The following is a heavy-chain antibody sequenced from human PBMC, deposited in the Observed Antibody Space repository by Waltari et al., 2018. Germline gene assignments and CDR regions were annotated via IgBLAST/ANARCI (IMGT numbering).Heavy chain of an antibody. J-gene: IGHJ5*02. CDR3: ARGRLGCSGGSCYSGWFDP. CDR2: INHSGST. D-gene: IGHD2-15*01. Sequence: QVQLQQWGAGLLKPSETLSLTCAVYGGSFSGYYWSWIRQPPGKGLEWIGEINHSGSTNYNPSLKSRVTISVDPSKNQFSLKLSSVTAADTAVYYCARGRLGCSGGSCYSGWFDPWGQGTLVTVSS. V-gene: IGHV4-34*01. CDR1: GGSFSGYY.